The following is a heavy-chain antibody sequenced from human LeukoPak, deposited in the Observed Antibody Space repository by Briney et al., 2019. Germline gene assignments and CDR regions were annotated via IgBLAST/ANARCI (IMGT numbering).Heavy chain of an antibody. CDR1: GFTFTSSA. Sequence: ASVKVSCKASGFTFTSSAMQWVRQARGQRLEWIGWIVVGSGNTNYAQKFQERVTITRDMSTSTAYMELSSLRSEDTAVYYCAAERWRYGSVPTPRAFDIWGQGTMVTVSS. CDR3: AAERWRYGSVPTPRAFDI. D-gene: IGHD3-10*01. J-gene: IGHJ3*02. CDR2: IVVGSGNT. V-gene: IGHV1-58*02.